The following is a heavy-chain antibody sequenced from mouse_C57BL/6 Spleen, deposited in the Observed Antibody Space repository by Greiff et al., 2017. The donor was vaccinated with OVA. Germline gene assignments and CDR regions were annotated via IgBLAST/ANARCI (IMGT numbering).Heavy chain of an antibody. V-gene: IGHV1-15*01. CDR3: TRDYGSSYDAMDY. Sequence: QVHVKQSGAELVRPGASVTLSCKASGYTFTDYEMHWVKQTPVHGLEWIGAIDPETGGTAYNQKFKGKAILTADKSSSTAYMELRSLTSEDSAVYYCTRDYGSSYDAMDYWGQGTSVTVSS. CDR1: GYTFTDYE. J-gene: IGHJ4*01. CDR2: IDPETGGT. D-gene: IGHD1-1*01.